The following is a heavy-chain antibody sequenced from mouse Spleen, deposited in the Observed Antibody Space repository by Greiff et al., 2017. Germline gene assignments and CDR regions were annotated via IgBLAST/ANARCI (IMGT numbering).Heavy chain of an antibody. CDR3: ARHDDGMDY. CDR2: ISSGGSYT. D-gene: IGHD2-3*01. V-gene: IGHV5-6*03. CDR1: GFTFSSYG. Sequence: EVKLVESGGGLVQPGGSLKLSCAASGFTFSSYGMSWVRQTPDKRLEWVATISSGGSYTYYPDSVKGRFTISRDNAKNTLYLQMSSLKSEDTAMYYCARHDDGMDYWGQGTSVTVSS. J-gene: IGHJ4*01.